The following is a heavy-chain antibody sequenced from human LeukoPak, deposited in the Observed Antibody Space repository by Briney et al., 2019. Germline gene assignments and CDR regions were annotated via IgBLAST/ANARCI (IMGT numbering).Heavy chain of an antibody. V-gene: IGHV4-39*02. CDR2: IYDSGST. Sequence: PSETLSLTCTVSGGSIRSSYYYWGWIRQPPGKGLEWIGSIYDSGSTYYNPSLKSRVTISVDTSKNQFSLKLNSVTAADTAVYYCAREGHDFWSGSRGWFDPWGPGTLVTVFS. CDR1: GGSIRSSYYY. D-gene: IGHD3-3*01. CDR3: AREGHDFWSGSRGWFDP. J-gene: IGHJ5*02.